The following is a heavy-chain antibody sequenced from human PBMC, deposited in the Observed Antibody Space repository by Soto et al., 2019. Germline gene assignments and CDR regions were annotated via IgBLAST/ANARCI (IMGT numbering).Heavy chain of an antibody. J-gene: IGHJ6*02. Sequence: SVKVSCKASGGTFSSYAISWVRQAPGQGLEWMGGIIPISGTANYAQKFQGRVTITADESTSTAYMELSSLRSEDTAVYYCARSQGSSTSLEIYYYXYYGMDVWGQGTTVTVSS. D-gene: IGHD2-2*01. V-gene: IGHV1-69*13. CDR2: IIPISGTA. CDR1: GGTFSSYA. CDR3: ARSQGSSTSLEIYYYXYYGMDV.